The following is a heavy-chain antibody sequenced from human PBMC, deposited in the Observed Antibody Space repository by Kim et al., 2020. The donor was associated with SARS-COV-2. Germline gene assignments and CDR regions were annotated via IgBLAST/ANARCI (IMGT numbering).Heavy chain of an antibody. V-gene: IGHV4-61*08. CDR2: IYNSGST. CDR3: ARWDTVTFDN. D-gene: IGHD4-17*01. CDR1: GDSVRSGGYY. Sequence: SETLSLTCTVSGDSVRSGGYYWSWIRQPPGKGLEWIGYIYNSGSTNYNPSLKSRVTLSVDTSKSQFSLKLSSVTAADTAVYYCARWDTVTFDNWGQGTLVTVSS. J-gene: IGHJ4*02.